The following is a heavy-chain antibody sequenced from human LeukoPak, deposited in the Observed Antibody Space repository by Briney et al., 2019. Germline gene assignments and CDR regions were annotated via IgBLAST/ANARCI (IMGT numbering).Heavy chain of an antibody. CDR2: IYPGDSDT. D-gene: IGHD5-24*01. V-gene: IGHV5-51*01. Sequence: GESLKISCKGSGYSFTSYWIGWVRQMPGKGLEWMEIIYPGDSDTRYSPSFQGQVTISADKSISTAYLQWSSLKASDTAMYYCARTQRDVEMATTYDYWGQGTLVTVSS. CDR1: GYSFTSYW. J-gene: IGHJ4*02. CDR3: ARTQRDVEMATTYDY.